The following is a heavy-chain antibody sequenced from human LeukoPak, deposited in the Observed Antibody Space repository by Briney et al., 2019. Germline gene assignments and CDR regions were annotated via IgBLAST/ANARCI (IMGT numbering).Heavy chain of an antibody. V-gene: IGHV3-21*01. CDR2: ISSSSSYI. J-gene: IGHJ4*02. CDR1: GFTFSSYS. D-gene: IGHD4/OR15-4a*01. Sequence: GGSLRLSCAASGFTFSSYSMNWVRQAPGKGLEWVSSISSSSSYIYYADSVKGRFTISRDNAKNSLYLQMNSLRAEDTAVYYCARDDYAREDYFDYWGQRTLVTVSS. CDR3: ARDDYAREDYFDY.